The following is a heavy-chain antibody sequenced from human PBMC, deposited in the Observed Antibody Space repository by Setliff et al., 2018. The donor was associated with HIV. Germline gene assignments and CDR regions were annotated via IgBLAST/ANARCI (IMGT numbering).Heavy chain of an antibody. D-gene: IGHD3-10*01. Sequence: SETLSLTCTVSGASIGSSSYYWAWIRQPPGKGLEWIGNIYYSGSTYYNPSLKTRVTLSVDGSKNQFSLKLKSVTAADTAVYYCARWHPPYGFWEEDYWGQGTLVTVSS. CDR3: ARWHPPYGFWEEDY. J-gene: IGHJ4*02. CDR1: GASIGSSSYY. V-gene: IGHV4-39*01. CDR2: IYYSGST.